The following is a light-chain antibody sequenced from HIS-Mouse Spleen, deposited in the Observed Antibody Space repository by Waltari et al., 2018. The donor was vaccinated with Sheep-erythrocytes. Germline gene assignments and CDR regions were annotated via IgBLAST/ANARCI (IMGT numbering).Light chain of an antibody. V-gene: IGKV3-15*01. Sequence: EIVMTQSPATLSVSPGERATLSCRASQSVSSNLAWYQQKPGQAPRLLIYGASTRATGIPARFSGSASGTAFTLTISSLQSEDFAVYYCQQYNNWPPTFGQGTKVEIK. CDR1: QSVSSN. CDR2: GAS. J-gene: IGKJ1*01. CDR3: QQYNNWPPT.